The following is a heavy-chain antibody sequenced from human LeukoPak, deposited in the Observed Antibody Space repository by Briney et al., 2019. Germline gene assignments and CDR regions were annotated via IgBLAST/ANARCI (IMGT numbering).Heavy chain of an antibody. CDR1: GFTFSSYE. J-gene: IGHJ3*02. CDR3: ARETPGAFDI. V-gene: IGHV3-48*03. D-gene: IGHD1-14*01. Sequence: GGSLRLSCAASGFTFSSYEMNWVRQAPGKGLEWVPYISSSGSTIYYADSVKGRFTISRDNAKNSLYLQMNSLRAEDTAVYYCARETPGAFDIWGQGTMVTVSS. CDR2: ISSSGSTI.